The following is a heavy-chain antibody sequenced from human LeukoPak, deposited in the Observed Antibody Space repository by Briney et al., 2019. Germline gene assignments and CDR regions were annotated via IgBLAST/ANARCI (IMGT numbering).Heavy chain of an antibody. CDR1: DEPFSGYY. V-gene: IGHV4-34*01. Sequence: SETLSLTCAISDEPFSGYYWGWIRQPPGKGLELIGEINRNGNTDYNPSLKSRVSMSVDTSKNQFSLKLSSVTAADTAVYYCARGVVGLRYFDWQLPDYWGQGTLVTVSS. CDR2: INRNGNT. D-gene: IGHD3-9*01. CDR3: ARGVVGLRYFDWQLPDY. J-gene: IGHJ4*02.